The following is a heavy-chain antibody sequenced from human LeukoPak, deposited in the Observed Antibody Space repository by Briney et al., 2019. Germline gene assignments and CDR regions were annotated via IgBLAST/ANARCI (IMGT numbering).Heavy chain of an antibody. J-gene: IGHJ4*02. V-gene: IGHV3-74*01. D-gene: IGHD2-2*01. CDR1: GFTFSTYW. CDR2: IKDGGTTT. CDR3: PTIRPGY. Sequence: GGSLRLSCAASGFTFSTYWIHWVRQVPGKGLVWVARIKDGGTTTDHADSVKGRFTISRDDAKITLYLHMNSLRAEDTAVYYCPTIRPGYWGQGTLVTVSP.